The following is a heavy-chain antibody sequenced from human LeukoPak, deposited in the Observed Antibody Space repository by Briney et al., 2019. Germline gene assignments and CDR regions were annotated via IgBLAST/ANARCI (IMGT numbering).Heavy chain of an antibody. CDR2: ISWNSDSI. Sequence: PGRSLRLSCAASGLTFDDYVMHWVRQAPGKGLEWVSGISWNSDSIGYADSVKGRFTISRDNAKNSLYLQMNSLRAEDTAVYYCARGIAVAVNDYWGQGTLVTVSS. J-gene: IGHJ4*02. CDR3: ARGIAVAVNDY. V-gene: IGHV3-9*01. D-gene: IGHD6-19*01. CDR1: GLTFDDYV.